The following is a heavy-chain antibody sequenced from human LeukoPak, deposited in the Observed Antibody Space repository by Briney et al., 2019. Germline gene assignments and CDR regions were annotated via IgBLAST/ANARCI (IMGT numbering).Heavy chain of an antibody. CDR3: ARGSEAAPAYYYYYMDV. D-gene: IGHD6-13*01. CDR1: GGTFSSYA. J-gene: IGHJ6*03. Sequence: GALVKVSCKASGGTFSSYAISWVRQAPGQGLEWKGGIIPIFGTANYAQKFQGRVTITTDESTSTAYMELSSLRSEDTAVYYCARGSEAAPAYYYYYMDVWGKGTTVTVSS. CDR2: IIPIFGTA. V-gene: IGHV1-69*05.